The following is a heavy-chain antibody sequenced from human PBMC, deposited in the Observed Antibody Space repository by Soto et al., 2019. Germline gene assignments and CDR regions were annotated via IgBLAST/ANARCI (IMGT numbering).Heavy chain of an antibody. CDR1: GGSINDYY. Sequence: PSETLSLTCTVSGGSINDYYWSWIRQRPGRGLEWIGYIYNGGTTNYNPSLKSRVTISVDTSKNQFSLKLSSVMAADTAVYYCARLLWFGELGGDMWGQGTMGTVSS. D-gene: IGHD3-10*01. V-gene: IGHV4-59*01. J-gene: IGHJ3*02. CDR3: ARLLWFGELGGDM. CDR2: IYNGGTT.